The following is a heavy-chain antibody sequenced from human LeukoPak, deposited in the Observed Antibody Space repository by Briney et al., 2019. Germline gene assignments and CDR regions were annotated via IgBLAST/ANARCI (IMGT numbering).Heavy chain of an antibody. Sequence: SGGSLRLSCAASGFSFDDYPMHWVRQAPGKGLEWVSLINEDGGKTFYADSVRGRFTISRDNSKNSLYLQMNSLRTEDTALYYCAKEIDTLGTNAFDIWGQGTMVTVSS. CDR3: AKEIDTLGTNAFDI. J-gene: IGHJ3*02. CDR2: INEDGGKT. CDR1: GFSFDDYP. D-gene: IGHD2-15*01. V-gene: IGHV3-43*02.